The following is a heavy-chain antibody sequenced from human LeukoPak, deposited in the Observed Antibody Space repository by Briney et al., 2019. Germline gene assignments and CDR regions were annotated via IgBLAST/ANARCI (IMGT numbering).Heavy chain of an antibody. J-gene: IGHJ4*02. CDR1: GYNFIGFY. V-gene: IGHV1-2*06. CDR2: INPNSGET. CDR3: ARGATRLATAGAEFDS. Sequence: ASVRVSFKASGYNFIGFYMHWVRQAPGQSLEWMGRINPNSGETSFALSFQGRVTMTRDTSINTAYMELGRLTSDDTAVYFCARGATRLATAGAEFDSWGQGTLVIVSS. D-gene: IGHD6-13*01.